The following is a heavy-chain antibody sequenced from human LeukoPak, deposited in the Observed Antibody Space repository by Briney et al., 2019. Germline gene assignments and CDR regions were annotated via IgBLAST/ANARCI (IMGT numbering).Heavy chain of an antibody. V-gene: IGHV4-34*01. CDR3: ARSVIRGSYYTSGWFDP. D-gene: IGHD3-10*01. J-gene: IGHJ5*02. CDR1: GRSFSGYY. Sequence: SETLSLTCAVYGRSFSGYYWSWIRQPPGKGLEWIGEINHSGSTNYNPSLKSRVTISVDTSKNQFSLKLSSVTAADTAVYYCARSVIRGSYYTSGWFDPWGQGTLVTVSS. CDR2: INHSGST.